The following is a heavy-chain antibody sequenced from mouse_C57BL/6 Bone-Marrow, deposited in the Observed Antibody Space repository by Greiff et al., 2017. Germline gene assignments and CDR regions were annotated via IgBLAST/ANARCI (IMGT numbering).Heavy chain of an antibody. J-gene: IGHJ2*01. CDR3: EPQLRLSYFDY. D-gene: IGHD3-2*02. CDR2: IAPSDSYT. Sequence: QVQLQQPGAELVRPGTSVKLSCKASGYTFTSYWMHWVKQRPGQGLEWIGVIAPSDSYTNYNQKFKGKATLTVDTSSSTAYMQLSSLTSEESAVYYCEPQLRLSYFDYWGQGTTLTVSS. CDR1: GYTFTSYW. V-gene: IGHV1-59*01.